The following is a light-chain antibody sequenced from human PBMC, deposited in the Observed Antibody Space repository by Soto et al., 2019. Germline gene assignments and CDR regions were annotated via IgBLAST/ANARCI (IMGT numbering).Light chain of an antibody. Sequence: QSALTQPPSVSGAPGQRVTISCTGSSSNIGAGYGVHWYQHLPGTAPKLLIYGNSNRPSGVPDRFSGSKSGSSASLAITGLQADDEADYYCQSYDSSLSAPYVFGTGTKVTVL. J-gene: IGLJ1*01. V-gene: IGLV1-40*01. CDR3: QSYDSSLSAPYV. CDR1: SSNIGAGYG. CDR2: GNS.